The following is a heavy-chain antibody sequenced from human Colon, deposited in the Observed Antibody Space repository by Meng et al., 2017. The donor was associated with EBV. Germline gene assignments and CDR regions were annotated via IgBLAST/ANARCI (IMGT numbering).Heavy chain of an antibody. V-gene: IGHV4-39*01. D-gene: IGHD3-10*01. CDR3: ARRRGGSGRDC. CDR2: IYHSGST. J-gene: IGHJ4*02. CDR1: CAFIISNGSY. Sequence: LQQQSAGPALLKPSGHLSLSCIGPCAFIISNGSYWDWLRQSPGKGLECIGAIYHSGSTSYNPSLQSRVTMFVDTSKNQFSLMLTSVTATDTAVYYCARRRGGSGRDCWGQGTLVTVSS.